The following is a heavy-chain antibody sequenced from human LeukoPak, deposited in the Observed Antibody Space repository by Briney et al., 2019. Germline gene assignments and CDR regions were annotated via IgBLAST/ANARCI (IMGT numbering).Heavy chain of an antibody. CDR3: ARVDYSGYDTRGWFDP. V-gene: IGHV4-39*07. J-gene: IGHJ5*02. CDR2: IYYSGVT. CDR1: GGSISSSNYY. D-gene: IGHD5-12*01. Sequence: NPSETLSLTCTVSGGSISSSNYYWGRIRQPPGKGLERIGTIYYSGVTYYNPSLRTRVTISVDTSKNQFSLKLSSVTAADTAVYYCARVDYSGYDTRGWFDPWGQGTLVTVSS.